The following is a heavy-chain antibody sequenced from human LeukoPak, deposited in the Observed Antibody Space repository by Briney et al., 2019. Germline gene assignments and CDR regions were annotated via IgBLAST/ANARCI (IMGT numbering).Heavy chain of an antibody. J-gene: IGHJ4*02. CDR3: ARSVEMATIQTFDY. V-gene: IGHV4-31*03. CDR1: GGSISSGGYY. CDR2: IYYSGST. Sequence: PSQTLSLTCTFSGGSISSGGYYWSWIRQHPGKGLEWIGYIYYSGSTYYNPSLKSRVTISVDTSKNQFSLKLSSVTAADTAVYYCARSVEMATIQTFDYWGQGTLVTVSS. D-gene: IGHD5-24*01.